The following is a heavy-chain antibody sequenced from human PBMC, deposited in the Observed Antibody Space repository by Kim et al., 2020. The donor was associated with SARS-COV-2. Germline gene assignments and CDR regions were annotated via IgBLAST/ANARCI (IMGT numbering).Heavy chain of an antibody. CDR3: AREWGYSFGLGY. V-gene: IGHV4-34*01. J-gene: IGHJ4*02. CDR2: INHSGST. Sequence: SETLSLTCAVYGGSFSGYYWSWIRQPPGKGLEWIGEINHSGSTNYNPSLKSRVTISVDTSKNQFSLKLSSVTAADTAVYYCAREWGYSFGLGYWGQGTLVTVSS. D-gene: IGHD5-18*01. CDR1: GGSFSGYY.